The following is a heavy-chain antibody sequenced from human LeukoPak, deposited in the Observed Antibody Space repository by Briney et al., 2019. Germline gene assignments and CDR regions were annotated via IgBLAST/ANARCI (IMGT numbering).Heavy chain of an antibody. J-gene: IGHJ5*02. CDR2: ISAYNGNT. D-gene: IGHD6-19*01. V-gene: IGHV1-18*01. CDR3: ARGGIAVADGNWFDP. CDR1: GYTFTSYG. Sequence: GASVKVACKASGYTFTSYGISWVRQAPGQGLEWMGWISAYNGNTNCAQKLQGRVTMTTDTSTSTAYMELRSLRSDDTAVYYCARGGIAVADGNWFDPWGQGTLVTVSS.